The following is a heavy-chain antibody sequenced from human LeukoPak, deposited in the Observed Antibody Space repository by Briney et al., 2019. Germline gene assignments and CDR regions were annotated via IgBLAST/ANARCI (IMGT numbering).Heavy chain of an antibody. D-gene: IGHD3-3*01. CDR3: ARAWDDFWSGCSHYYFDY. J-gene: IGHJ4*02. V-gene: IGHV3-64*01. CDR2: ISSNGGST. Sequence: GGSLRLSCAASGFTFSSYAMHWVRQAPGKGLEYVSAISSNGGSTYYANSVKGRFTISRDNSKNTLYLQMNSLRAEDTAVYYCARAWDDFWSGCSHYYFDYWGQGTLVTVSS. CDR1: GFTFSSYA.